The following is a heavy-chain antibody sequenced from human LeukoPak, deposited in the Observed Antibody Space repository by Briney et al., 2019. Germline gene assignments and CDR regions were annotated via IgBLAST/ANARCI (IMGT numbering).Heavy chain of an antibody. Sequence: PGGSLRPSCSASGFTFSSYAMHWVRQAPGKGLEYVSAISSNGGSTYYADSVKGRFTISRDNSKNTLYLQMSSLRAEDTAVYYCVKARYYGSGLPPSYFDYWGQGTLVTISS. J-gene: IGHJ4*02. CDR2: ISSNGGST. CDR3: VKARYYGSGLPPSYFDY. CDR1: GFTFSSYA. D-gene: IGHD3-10*01. V-gene: IGHV3-64D*06.